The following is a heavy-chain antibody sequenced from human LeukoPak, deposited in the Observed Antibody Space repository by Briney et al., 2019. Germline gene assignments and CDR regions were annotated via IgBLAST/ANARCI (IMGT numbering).Heavy chain of an antibody. J-gene: IGHJ5*02. Sequence: PGGSLRLSCAASGFTFSSHWMTWVRQAPGKGLEWVANMNEDGSVKNYVVSVKGRFTISRDNAKNSLYLQMDGLRAEDTAVYYCTVDGGYNRFDPWGQGTLVTVPS. CDR3: TVDGGYNRFDP. D-gene: IGHD3-16*01. V-gene: IGHV3-7*04. CDR1: GFTFSSHW. CDR2: MNEDGSVK.